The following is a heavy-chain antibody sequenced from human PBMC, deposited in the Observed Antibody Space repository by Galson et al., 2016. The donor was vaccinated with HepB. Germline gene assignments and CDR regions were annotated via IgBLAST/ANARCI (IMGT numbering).Heavy chain of an antibody. CDR2: IYPGNSHT. CDR3: AAQGGTSFDD. D-gene: IGHD2-2*01. Sequence: QSGAEVKKPGESLKISCKASGYSFTVFWIGWVRQMPGKGLELMGIIYPGNSHTIYSPTFQGQVTISADKSITTAYLQWNTLRASDTAMDYCAAQGGTSFDDWGQGTLVTVSS. V-gene: IGHV5-51*01. CDR1: GYSFTVFW. J-gene: IGHJ1*01.